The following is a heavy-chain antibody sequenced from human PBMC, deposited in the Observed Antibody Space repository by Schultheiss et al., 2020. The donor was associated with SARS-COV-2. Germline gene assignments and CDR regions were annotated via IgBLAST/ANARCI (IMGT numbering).Heavy chain of an antibody. CDR1: GYTFTGYY. J-gene: IGHJ4*02. Sequence: GESLKISCKASGYTFTGYYIYWVRQAPGQGLEWMGWINPNSGATNYAQKFQGWVTMTRDTSTSTVYMELSSLRSEDTAVYYCARDEDYWGQGTLVTVSS. V-gene: IGHV1-2*04. CDR2: INPNSGAT. CDR3: ARDEDY.